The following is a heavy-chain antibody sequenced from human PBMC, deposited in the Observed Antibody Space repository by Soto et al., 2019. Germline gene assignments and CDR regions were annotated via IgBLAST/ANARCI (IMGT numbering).Heavy chain of an antibody. D-gene: IGHD1-1*01. CDR3: ARSGDNYNLLDY. CDR1: GFTFSNYW. CDR2: MEQDGSEK. V-gene: IGHV3-7*01. J-gene: IGHJ4*02. Sequence: ARSLRLSCVASGFTFSNYWMGWVRQAPGKGLEWVANMEQDGSEKYYLDSVKGRFTISRDNAKNSLFLQMNSLRAEDTAVYYCARSGDNYNLLDYWGQGT.